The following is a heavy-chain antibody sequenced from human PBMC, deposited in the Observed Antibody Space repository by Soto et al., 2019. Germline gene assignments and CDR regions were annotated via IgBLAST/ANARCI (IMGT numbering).Heavy chain of an antibody. D-gene: IGHD2-8*01. J-gene: IGHJ6*04. V-gene: IGHV1-2*04. CDR1: GYSFTDYH. CDR3: ARGDSKDCSNGGCALFCEHDMDV. Sequence: ASVKVSCKASGYSFTDYHIHWVRQAPGQGLEWLGRINPKSGGTSTAQKFQGWVTMTTDTSISTASMELTRLTSDDTAIYYCARGDSKDCSNGGCALFCEHDMDVWGK. CDR2: INPKSGGT.